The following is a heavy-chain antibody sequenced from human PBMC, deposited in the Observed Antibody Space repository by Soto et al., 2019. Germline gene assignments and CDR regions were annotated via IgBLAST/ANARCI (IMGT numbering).Heavy chain of an antibody. CDR3: ATGTVGHDLNGMDV. D-gene: IGHD3-10*01. CDR1: GYTLTELS. Sequence: GASVKVSCKVSGYTLTELSMHWVRQAPGKGLEWMGGFDPEDGETIYAQKFQGRVTMTEDTSTDTAYMELSSLRSEDTAVYYCATGTVGHDLNGMDVWGQGTTVTVSS. J-gene: IGHJ6*02. V-gene: IGHV1-24*01. CDR2: FDPEDGET.